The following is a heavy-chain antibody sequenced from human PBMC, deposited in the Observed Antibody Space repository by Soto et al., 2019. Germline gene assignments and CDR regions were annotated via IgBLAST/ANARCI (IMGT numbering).Heavy chain of an antibody. D-gene: IGHD2-15*01. Sequence: PGGSLRLSCAASGFTFSSYGMHWVRQAPGKGLEWVAVISYDGSNKYYADSVKGRFTISGDNSKNTLYLQMNSLRAEDTAVYYCAKDLRYSRQYYYYYGMDVWGQGTTVTVSS. V-gene: IGHV3-30*18. J-gene: IGHJ6*02. CDR1: GFTFSSYG. CDR3: AKDLRYSRQYYYYYGMDV. CDR2: ISYDGSNK.